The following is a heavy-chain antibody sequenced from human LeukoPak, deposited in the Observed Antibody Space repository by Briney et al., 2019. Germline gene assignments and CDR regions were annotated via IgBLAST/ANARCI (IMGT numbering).Heavy chain of an antibody. CDR1: GGSISSGSYY. Sequence: PSQTLSLTCTVSGGSISSGSYYWSWIRQPAGKGLEWIGRIYTSGSTNYNPSLKSRVTISVDTSKNQFSLKLSSVTAADTAVYYCARSAAAGEFDYWGQGTLVTVSS. V-gene: IGHV4-61*02. D-gene: IGHD6-13*01. CDR3: ARSAAAGEFDY. CDR2: IYTSGST. J-gene: IGHJ4*02.